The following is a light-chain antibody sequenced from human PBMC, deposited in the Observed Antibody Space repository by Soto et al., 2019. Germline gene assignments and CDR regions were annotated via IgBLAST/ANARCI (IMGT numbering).Light chain of an antibody. CDR2: LAS. CDR3: HQYGDAPQT. Sequence: NVLTQSPGTLSLSPGERATLSCRASQSVSGSYLAWYQQKPGQAPRLLIYLASTRANGIPDRFSGSASGTDFTLSISRLEPEDSAVYYCHQYGDAPQTFGQGTKLEI. V-gene: IGKV3-20*01. J-gene: IGKJ2*01. CDR1: QSVSGSY.